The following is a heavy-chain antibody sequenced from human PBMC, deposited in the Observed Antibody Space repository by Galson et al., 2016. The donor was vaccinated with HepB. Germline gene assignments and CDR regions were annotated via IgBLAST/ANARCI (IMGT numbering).Heavy chain of an antibody. V-gene: IGHV1-18*01. CDR2: ISTHSGTT. J-gene: IGHJ4*02. Sequence: SVKVSCKASGYTLTTYGITWVRQAPGQGLDWMGWISTHSGTTNHAQELQGRITMTTDTSTSTAYMELTNLKSDDTAVYYCVRDRERSLDYWGQGTLVSVSS. CDR3: VRDRERSLDY. CDR1: GYTLTTYG.